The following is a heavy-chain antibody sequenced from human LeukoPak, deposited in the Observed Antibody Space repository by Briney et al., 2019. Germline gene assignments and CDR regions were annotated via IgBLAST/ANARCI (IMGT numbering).Heavy chain of an antibody. CDR3: ARDRQAVADY. CDR2: INPNSGGT. J-gene: IGHJ4*02. V-gene: IGHV1-2*06. Sequence: ASVKVSCKASGYMFSSYALNWVRQAPGRGLEWMGRINPNSGGTNYAQKFQGRVTMTRDTSISTAYMELSRLRSDDTAVYYCARDRQAVADYWGQGTLVTVSS. D-gene: IGHD6-19*01. CDR1: GYMFSSYA.